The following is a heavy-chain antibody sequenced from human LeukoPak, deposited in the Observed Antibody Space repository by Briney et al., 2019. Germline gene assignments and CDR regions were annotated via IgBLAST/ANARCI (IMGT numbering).Heavy chain of an antibody. Sequence: PGGSLRLSCAASGFTFSDYWMHWVRRAPGKGLEWVANIKGDETEKYYVDSVKGRFTISRDDAKESLHLQMISLAAEDTAIYYCARDLWGSNDCWGQGTLVTVSS. J-gene: IGHJ4*02. V-gene: IGHV3-7*03. CDR2: IKGDETEK. CDR3: ARDLWGSNDC. CDR1: GFTFSDYW. D-gene: IGHD7-27*01.